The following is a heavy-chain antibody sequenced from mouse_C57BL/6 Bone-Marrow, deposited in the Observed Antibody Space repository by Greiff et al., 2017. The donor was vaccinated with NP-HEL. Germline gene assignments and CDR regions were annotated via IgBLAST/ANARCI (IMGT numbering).Heavy chain of an antibody. CDR3: ARLSLHYFDY. Sequence: VQLKESGPELVKPGASVKISCKASGYSFTGYYMNWVKQSPEKSLEWIGEINPSTGGTTYNQKFKAKATLTVDKSSSTAYMQLKSLTSEDSAVYYCARLSLHYFDYWGQGTTLTVSS. CDR2: INPSTGGT. V-gene: IGHV1-42*01. D-gene: IGHD2-1*01. CDR1: GYSFTGYY. J-gene: IGHJ2*01.